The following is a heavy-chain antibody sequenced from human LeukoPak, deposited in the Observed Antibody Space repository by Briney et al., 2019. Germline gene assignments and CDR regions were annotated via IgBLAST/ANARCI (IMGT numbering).Heavy chain of an antibody. CDR1: GGSISSYY. CDR2: IYYSGST. CDR3: ARWYSSSSRAFDI. Sequence: SETLSLTCTVSGGSISSYYWSWIRQPPGKRLEWIGYIYYSGSTNYNPSLESRVTISVDTSKNQFSLKLSSVTAADTAVYFCARWYSSSSRAFDIWGQGTMVTVSS. J-gene: IGHJ3*02. V-gene: IGHV4-59*01. D-gene: IGHD6-6*01.